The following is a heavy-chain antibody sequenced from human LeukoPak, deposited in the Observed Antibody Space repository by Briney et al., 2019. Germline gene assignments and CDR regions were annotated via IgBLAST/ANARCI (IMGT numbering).Heavy chain of an antibody. J-gene: IGHJ6*02. Sequence: VASVKVSCKASGGTFSSYAISWVRQAPGQGLEWMGWISAYNGNTNYAQKLQGRVTMTTDTSTSTAYMELRSLRYDDTAVYYCARDQYVVVVATRTEHGMDVWGQGTTVTVSS. CDR1: GGTFSSYA. CDR3: ARDQYVVVVATRTEHGMDV. CDR2: ISAYNGNT. D-gene: IGHD2-15*01. V-gene: IGHV1-18*01.